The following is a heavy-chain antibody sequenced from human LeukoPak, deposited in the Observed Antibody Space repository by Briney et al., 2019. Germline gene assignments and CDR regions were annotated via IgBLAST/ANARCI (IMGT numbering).Heavy chain of an antibody. Sequence: SETLSLTCTASGGSISNYYWSWMRQPPGKGLEWIAYIYYSGKTNHNPSLKRRVTISVDTSKNQFSLKVTSVTAADTAIYYCARWNEGLDYWGQGTLVTVSS. V-gene: IGHV4-59*01. CDR1: GGSISNYY. J-gene: IGHJ4*02. CDR2: IYYSGKT. CDR3: ARWNEGLDY. D-gene: IGHD1-1*01.